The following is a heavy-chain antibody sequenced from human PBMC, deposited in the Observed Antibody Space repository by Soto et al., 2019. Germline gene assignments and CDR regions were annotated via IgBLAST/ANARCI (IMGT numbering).Heavy chain of an antibody. CDR3: ARGRYGSGSYFDY. J-gene: IGHJ4*02. V-gene: IGHV4-30-2*01. Sequence: PSETLSLTCAVSGGSISSGGYSWSWIRQPPGKGLEWIGYIYHSGSTYYNPSLKSRVTISVDRSKNQFSLKLSSVTAADTAVYYCARGRYGSGSYFDYWGQGTLVTVSS. CDR2: IYHSGST. D-gene: IGHD3-10*01. CDR1: GGSISSGGYS.